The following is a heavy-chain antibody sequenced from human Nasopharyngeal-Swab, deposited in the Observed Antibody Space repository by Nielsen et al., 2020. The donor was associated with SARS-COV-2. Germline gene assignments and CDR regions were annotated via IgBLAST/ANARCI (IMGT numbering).Heavy chain of an antibody. CDR2: VSSTSSYM. CDR3: ARDPLSSWQAIGNWYFDL. Sequence: GGSLRLSCAASGFTFSSYSMNWVRQAPGRGLEWVSSVSSTSSYMYYADSVKGRFTISRDNAKNSLYLLLNSLRAEDTAVYYCARDPLSSWQAIGNWYFDLWGRGTLVTVSS. D-gene: IGHD6-13*01. V-gene: IGHV3-21*06. J-gene: IGHJ2*01. CDR1: GFTFSSYS.